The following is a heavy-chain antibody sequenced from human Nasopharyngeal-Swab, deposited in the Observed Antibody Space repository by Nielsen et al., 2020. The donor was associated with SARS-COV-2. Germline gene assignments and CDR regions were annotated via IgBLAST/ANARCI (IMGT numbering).Heavy chain of an antibody. CDR2: ISGSGGST. J-gene: IGHJ3*02. CDR3: AKDYYDSSGYHPDAFDI. CDR1: GLKFSSYV. D-gene: IGHD3-22*01. V-gene: IGHV3-23*01. Sequence: CGGCGLKFSSYVMRWVSKDSGKGVEWVSAISGSGGSTYYADSVKGRFTISRDNSKNTLYLQMNSLRAEDTAVYYCAKDYYDSSGYHPDAFDIWGQGTMVTVSS.